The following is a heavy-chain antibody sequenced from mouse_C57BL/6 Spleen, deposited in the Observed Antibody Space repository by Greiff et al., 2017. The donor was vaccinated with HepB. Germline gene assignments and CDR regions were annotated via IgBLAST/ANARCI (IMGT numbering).Heavy chain of an antibody. J-gene: IGHJ3*01. CDR2: INPNNGGT. CDR1: GYTFTDYN. Sequence: VQLQQSGPELVKPGASVKMSCKASGYTFTDYNMHWVKQSHGKSLEWIGYINPNNGGTSYNQKFKGKATLTVNKASSTAYMELRSLTSEDSAVYYCARNYYSNLFAYWGQGTLVTVSA. V-gene: IGHV1-22*01. D-gene: IGHD2-5*01. CDR3: ARNYYSNLFAY.